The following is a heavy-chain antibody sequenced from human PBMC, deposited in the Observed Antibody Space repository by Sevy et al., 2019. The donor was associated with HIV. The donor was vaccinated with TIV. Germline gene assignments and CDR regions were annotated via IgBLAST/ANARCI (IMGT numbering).Heavy chain of an antibody. CDR2: ISGSGDAT. D-gene: IGHD3-22*01. V-gene: IGHV3-23*01. CDR1: GFAFTRYA. Sequence: GGSLRLSCAASGFAFTRYAMSWVRQAPGKGPEWVSTISGSGDATYNADSVKGRFTISRDNSKNTLYLQMNSLRAEDTAVYFCAKQFYYDSSGYSHAFDIWGQGTTVTVSS. CDR3: AKQFYYDSSGYSHAFDI. J-gene: IGHJ3*02.